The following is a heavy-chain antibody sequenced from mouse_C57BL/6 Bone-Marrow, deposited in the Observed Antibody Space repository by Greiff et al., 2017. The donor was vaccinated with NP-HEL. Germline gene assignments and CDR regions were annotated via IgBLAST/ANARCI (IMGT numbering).Heavy chain of an antibody. D-gene: IGHD1-1*01. J-gene: IGHJ1*03. Sequence: QLQQSGAELVRPGTSVKMSCKASGYTFTNYWIGWAKQRPGHGLEWIGDIYPGGGYTNYNEKFKGKATLTADKSSSTAYMQFSSLTSEDSAIYYCARDHYYGSSPHWYFDVWGTGTTVTVSS. CDR1: GYTFTNYW. V-gene: IGHV1-63*01. CDR2: IYPGGGYT. CDR3: ARDHYYGSSPHWYFDV.